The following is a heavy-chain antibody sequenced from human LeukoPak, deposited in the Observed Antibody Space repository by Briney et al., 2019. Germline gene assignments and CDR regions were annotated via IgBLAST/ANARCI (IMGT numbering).Heavy chain of an antibody. D-gene: IGHD2-15*01. V-gene: IGHV3-73*01. J-gene: IGHJ4*02. CDR2: IRSKANSYAT. CDR3: TRHANPDCSGGSCCSGRTDY. CDR1: GFTFSGSA. Sequence: GGSLRLSCAASGFTFSGSAMHWVRQASGKGLEWVGRIRSKANSYATAYAASVKGRFTISRDDSKNTAYLQMNSLKTEDTAVYYCTRHANPDCSGGSCCSGRTDYWGQGTLVTVSS.